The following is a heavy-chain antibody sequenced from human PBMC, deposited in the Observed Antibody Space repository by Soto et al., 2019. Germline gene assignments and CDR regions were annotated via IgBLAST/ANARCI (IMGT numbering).Heavy chain of an antibody. J-gene: IGHJ4*02. CDR1: GFIFSSYG. V-gene: IGHV3-23*01. CDR3: AKDWPLGSSGWYGPFDT. D-gene: IGHD6-19*01. Sequence: PGGSLRLSCAASGFIFSSYGMSWVRQAPGKGLERVSGISGSGDNTYYADSVKGRFTISRDNSKNTLYLQMNSLRAEDTAVYYCAKDWPLGSSGWYGPFDTWGQGTLVTVSS. CDR2: ISGSGDNT.